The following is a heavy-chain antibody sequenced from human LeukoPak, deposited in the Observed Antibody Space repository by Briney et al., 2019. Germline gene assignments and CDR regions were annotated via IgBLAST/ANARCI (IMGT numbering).Heavy chain of an antibody. V-gene: IGHV1-3*03. CDR3: ARGNYGSGSYVIDY. J-gene: IGHJ4*02. Sequence: ASVKVSCKASGYTFTSYAMHWVRQAPGQRLEWMGWINAGNGNTKYSQGFQGRVTITRDTSASTAYMELSSLRSEDMAVYYCARGNYGSGSYVIDYWGQGTLVTVSS. D-gene: IGHD3-10*01. CDR1: GYTFTSYA. CDR2: INAGNGNT.